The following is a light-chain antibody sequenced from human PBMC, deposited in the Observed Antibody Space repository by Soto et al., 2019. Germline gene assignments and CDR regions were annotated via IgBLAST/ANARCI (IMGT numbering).Light chain of an antibody. CDR3: QTWDTGTWV. Sequence: QSVLTQSPSTSASLGASVKVICTLTSGHSSYAIAWHQQQAEKGPRYLMKVNSDGSHNKGDGIPDRFSGSSSGAERYLTISSIQSDDEADYYCQTWDTGTWVFGGGTKVTVL. CDR2: VNSDGSH. CDR1: SGHSSYA. V-gene: IGLV4-69*01. J-gene: IGLJ3*02.